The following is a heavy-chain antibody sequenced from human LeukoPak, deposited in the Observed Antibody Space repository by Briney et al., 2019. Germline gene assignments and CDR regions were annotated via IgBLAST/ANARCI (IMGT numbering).Heavy chain of an antibody. CDR3: ARYYSSYDDY. D-gene: IGHD5-12*01. V-gene: IGHV3-74*01. Sequence: GGSLRLSYAASGFTFNRYCIHWVRQAPGKGLVWVSRTNPDGSSTSYADSVKGRFTISRDNAKNTLYLQMNSLRAEDTAVYYCARYYSSYDDYWGQGTLVTVSS. J-gene: IGHJ4*02. CDR2: TNPDGSST. CDR1: GFTFNRYC.